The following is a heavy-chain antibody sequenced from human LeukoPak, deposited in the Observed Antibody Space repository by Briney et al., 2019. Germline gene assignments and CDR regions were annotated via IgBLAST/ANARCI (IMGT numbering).Heavy chain of an antibody. D-gene: IGHD6-13*01. CDR1: GFTFSDYT. V-gene: IGHV3-33*01. CDR3: AREGPTTAVGSGAPDI. CDR2: IWHDGTYI. Sequence: GGSLRLSCPASGFTFSDYTMQWLRQAPGKGLEWVAVIWHDGTYISYGDSVRGRFTISRDNSKNTLYLQMNSLRAEDTAVYYCAREGPTTAVGSGAPDIWGLGTMVTVSS. J-gene: IGHJ3*02.